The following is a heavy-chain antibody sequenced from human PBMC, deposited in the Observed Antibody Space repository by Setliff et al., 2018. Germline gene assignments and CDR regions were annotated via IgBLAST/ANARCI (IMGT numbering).Heavy chain of an antibody. J-gene: IGHJ6*03. CDR3: ARGAAAGPYYYYYYYMDV. Sequence: SVKVSCKASGGTFSSYAISWVRQAPGQGLEWMGGIIPIFGTANYAQKFQGRVTITADESTSTAYMELSSLRSEDTAVYYCARGAAAGPYYYYYYYMDVWGKGTTVTVS. CDR1: GGTFSSYA. V-gene: IGHV1-69*13. D-gene: IGHD6-13*01. CDR2: IIPIFGTA.